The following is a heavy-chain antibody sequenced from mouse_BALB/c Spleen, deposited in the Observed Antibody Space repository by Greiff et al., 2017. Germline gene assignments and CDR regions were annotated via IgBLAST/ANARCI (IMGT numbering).Heavy chain of an antibody. CDR2: IDPSDSYT. Sequence: QVQLQQPGAELVKPGASVKLSCKASGYTFTSYWMHWVKQRPGQGLEWIGEIDPSDSYTNYNQKFKGKATLTVDKSSSTAYMQLSSLTSEDSAVYYCAVWLRRGWFAYWGQGTLVTVSA. V-gene: IGHV1-69*02. D-gene: IGHD2-2*01. CDR3: AVWLRRGWFAY. CDR1: GYTFTSYW. J-gene: IGHJ3*01.